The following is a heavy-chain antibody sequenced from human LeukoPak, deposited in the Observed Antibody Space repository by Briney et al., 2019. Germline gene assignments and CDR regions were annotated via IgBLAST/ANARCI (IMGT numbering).Heavy chain of an antibody. CDR3: AREPLYSSGWFNNYYYYGMDV. J-gene: IGHJ6*02. Sequence: GASVKVSCKASGYTFTSYGISWVRQAPGQGLEWMGWISAYNGNTNYAQKLQGRVTMTTDTSTSTAYMELRSLRSDDTAVYYCAREPLYSSGWFNNYYYYGMDVWGQGTTVTVSS. CDR1: GYTFTSYG. V-gene: IGHV1-18*01. D-gene: IGHD6-19*01. CDR2: ISAYNGNT.